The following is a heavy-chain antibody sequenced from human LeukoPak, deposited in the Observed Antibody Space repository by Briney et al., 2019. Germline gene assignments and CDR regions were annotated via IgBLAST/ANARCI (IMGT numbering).Heavy chain of an antibody. CDR1: GFTFSTYG. Sequence: PGRSLRLSCAASGFTFSTYGMNWVRQAPGKGLEWVAVISYDGSNKYYADSVKGRFTISRDNSKNTLYLQMDSLRAEDTAVYYCATVAAAGTRRTPYFDYWGQGTLVTVSS. CDR3: ATVAAAGTRRTPYFDY. V-gene: IGHV3-30*03. J-gene: IGHJ4*02. CDR2: ISYDGSNK. D-gene: IGHD6-13*01.